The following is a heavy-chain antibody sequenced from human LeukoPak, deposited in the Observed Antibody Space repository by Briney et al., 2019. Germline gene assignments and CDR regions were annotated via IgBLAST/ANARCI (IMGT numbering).Heavy chain of an antibody. V-gene: IGHV1-2*02. CDR3: ARVTTVTDFDY. J-gene: IGHJ4*02. CDR1: GDTFTGYY. CDR2: INPNSGGT. Sequence: ASVKVSCKASGDTFTGYYMHWVRQAPGQGLEWMGWINPNSGGTNYAQKFQGRVTMTRDTSISTAYMELSRLGSDDTAVYYCARVTTVTDFDYWGQGTLVTVSS. D-gene: IGHD4-17*01.